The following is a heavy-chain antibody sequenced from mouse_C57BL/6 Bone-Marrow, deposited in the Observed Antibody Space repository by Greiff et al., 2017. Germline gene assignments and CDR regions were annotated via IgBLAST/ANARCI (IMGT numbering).Heavy chain of an antibody. CDR2: IYPGDGDT. V-gene: IGHV1-82*01. J-gene: IGHJ3*01. CDR3: ARGGYDAWFAY. Sequence: VQLQQSGPELVKPGASVKISCKASGYAFSSSWMHWVKQRPGQGLEWIGRIYPGDGDTNYNGKFKGKATLTADKSSSTAYMQLSSLTSEDSAVYFCARGGYDAWFAYWGQGTLVTVSA. D-gene: IGHD2-2*01. CDR1: GYAFSSSW.